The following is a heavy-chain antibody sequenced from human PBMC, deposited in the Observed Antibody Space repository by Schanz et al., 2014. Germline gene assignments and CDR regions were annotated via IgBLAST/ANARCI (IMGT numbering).Heavy chain of an antibody. J-gene: IGHJ4*02. CDR2: IIPIHGIV. CDR3: ARAFGGYGTAGALDY. D-gene: IGHD5-12*01. CDR1: GYAFTTYG. Sequence: QVQLVQSGAEVKKPGASVRVSCKVSGYAFTTYGISWVRQAPGQGLEWMGRIIPIHGIVNYAQRFQDRVRITADKTTSTAYMELSSLRSDDTAVYYCARAFGGYGTAGALDYWGQGTLVTVSS. V-gene: IGHV1-69*04.